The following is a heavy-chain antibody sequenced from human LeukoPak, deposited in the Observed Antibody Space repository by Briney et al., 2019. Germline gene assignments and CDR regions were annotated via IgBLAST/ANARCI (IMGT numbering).Heavy chain of an antibody. D-gene: IGHD7-27*01. CDR3: ARGSRGDGAAFDI. V-gene: IGHV4-59*01. CDR1: GGSISTYY. Sequence: PSETLSLTCAVSGGSISTYYWSWIRQPPGKELEWIAYIYYSGNANYNPSLKSRVAISVDTSNNQFSLNLNSVTAADTAVYYCARGSRGDGAAFDIWGQGTMVTVSS. CDR2: IYYSGNA. J-gene: IGHJ3*02.